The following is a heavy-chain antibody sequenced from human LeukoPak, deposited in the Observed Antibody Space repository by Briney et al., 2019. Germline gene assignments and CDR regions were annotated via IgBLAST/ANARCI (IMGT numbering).Heavy chain of an antibody. CDR1: GYTLTELS. V-gene: IGHV1-24*01. CDR3: ATGGRDVFAQMATISYGFVY. D-gene: IGHD5-24*01. J-gene: IGHJ4*02. Sequence: ASVKVSCKVSGYTLTELSMHWVRQAPGKGLEWMGGFDPEDGETIYARKFQGRVTMTEDTSTDTAYMELSSLRSEDTAVYYCATGGRDVFAQMATISYGFVYWGQGTLVTVSS. CDR2: FDPEDGET.